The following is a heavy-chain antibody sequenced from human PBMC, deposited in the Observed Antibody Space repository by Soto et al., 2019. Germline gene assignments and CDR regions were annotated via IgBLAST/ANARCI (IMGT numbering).Heavy chain of an antibody. Sequence: SETLSLTCTVSGGSISSGGYYWSWIRQHPGKGLEWIGYIYYSGSTYYNPSLKSRVTISVDTSKNQFSLKLSSVTAADTAVYYCATDSREPLLWFGELYPRAFDIWGQGTMVTVSS. CDR2: IYYSGST. J-gene: IGHJ3*02. CDR3: ATDSREPLLWFGELYPRAFDI. V-gene: IGHV4-31*03. D-gene: IGHD3-10*01. CDR1: GGSISSGGYY.